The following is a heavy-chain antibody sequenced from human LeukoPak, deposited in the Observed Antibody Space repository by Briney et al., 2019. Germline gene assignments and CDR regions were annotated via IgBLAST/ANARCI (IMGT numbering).Heavy chain of an antibody. V-gene: IGHV3-72*01. CDR3: ARVTLWPRSGYYFFDY. D-gene: IGHD3-3*01. CDR2: TRNKANSYTT. J-gene: IGHJ4*02. CDR1: GFTFSDHY. Sequence: PGGSLRLSCAASGFTFSDHYMDWVRQAPGKGLEWVGRTRNKANSYTTAYSASVKGRVTISRDDSKHSLYLQMNSLKTEDTAVYYCARVTLWPRSGYYFFDYWGQGTLVTVPS.